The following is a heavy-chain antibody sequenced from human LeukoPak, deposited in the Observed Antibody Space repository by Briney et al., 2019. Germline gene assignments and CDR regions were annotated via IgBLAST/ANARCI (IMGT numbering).Heavy chain of an antibody. D-gene: IGHD5-24*01. CDR1: GFTFRSYT. CDR3: ASCSDGHNYFDY. V-gene: IGHV3-53*01. Sequence: PGGSLRLSCATPGFTFRSYTMSWVRQAPGKGLEWVSFIYAGGSTYYAASEKRRFTISRDSPNNTLYLQINSLRAEDTAVYYSASCSDGHNYFDYWGQGILVTVSP. CDR2: IYAGGST. J-gene: IGHJ4*02.